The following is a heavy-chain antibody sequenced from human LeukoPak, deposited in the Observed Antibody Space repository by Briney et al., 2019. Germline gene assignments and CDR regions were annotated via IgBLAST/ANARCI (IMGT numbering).Heavy chain of an antibody. D-gene: IGHD1-1*01. CDR3: AREGQGTTGTFDY. CDR2: IIPIFGTA. Sequence: EASVKVSCKASGGTFSSYAISWVRQAPGQGLEWMGGIIPIFGTANYAQKFQGRVTITTDESTSTAYMELSSLRSEDTAVYYCAREGQGTTGTFDYWGQGTLVTVSS. V-gene: IGHV1-69*05. J-gene: IGHJ4*02. CDR1: GGTFSSYA.